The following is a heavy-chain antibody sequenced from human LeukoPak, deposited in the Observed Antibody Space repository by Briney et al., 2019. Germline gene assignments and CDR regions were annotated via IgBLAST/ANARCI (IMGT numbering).Heavy chain of an antibody. J-gene: IGHJ4*02. CDR2: IYPDDSDT. D-gene: IGHD6-13*01. Sequence: PGESLKISCKASGYIFPTYWIGWVRQMPGKGLEWMGIIYPDDSDTRYSPSFQGQVTISADVSISTAYLQWNSLKASDTAMYYCARLFGGAAAGPFDSWGQGTLVTVSS. CDR3: ARLFGGAAAGPFDS. V-gene: IGHV5-51*01. CDR1: GYIFPTYW.